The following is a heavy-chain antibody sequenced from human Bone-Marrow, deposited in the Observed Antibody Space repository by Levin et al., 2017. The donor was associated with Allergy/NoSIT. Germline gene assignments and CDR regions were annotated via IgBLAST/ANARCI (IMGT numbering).Heavy chain of an antibody. CDR1: GGSFSGYY. CDR3: ARDRGYAPH. J-gene: IGHJ4*02. D-gene: IGHD5-18*01. V-gene: IGHV4-34*01. Sequence: SQTLSLTCAVYGGSFSGYYWSWIRQPPGKGLEWIGEINHSGSTNYNPSLKSRVTISVDTSKNQFSLKLSSVTAADTAVYYCARDRGYAPHWGQGTLVTVSS. CDR2: INHSGST.